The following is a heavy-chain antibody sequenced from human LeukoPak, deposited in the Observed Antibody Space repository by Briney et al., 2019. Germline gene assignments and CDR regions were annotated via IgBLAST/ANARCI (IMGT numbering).Heavy chain of an antibody. V-gene: IGHV3-23*01. CDR1: GFTFSSYA. CDR2: ISGSGGST. J-gene: IGHJ4*02. D-gene: IGHD3-3*01. CDR3: AKLKYYDFWSGYYGDY. Sequence: QPGGSLRLSCAASGFTFSSYAMSWVRQAPGKGLEWVSAISGSGGSTYYADSVKGRFTISRDNSKNTLYLQMNSLRAEDTAVYYCAKLKYYDFWSGYYGDYWGQGTLVTVSS.